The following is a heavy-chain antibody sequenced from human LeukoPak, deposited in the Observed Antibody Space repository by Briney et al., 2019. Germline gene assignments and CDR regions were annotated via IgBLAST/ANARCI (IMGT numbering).Heavy chain of an antibody. J-gene: IGHJ4*02. Sequence: GGSLRLSCAASGITFSSNGMNWVRQAPGKGPEWISYISSTGTSIYYADSAKGRFTISRDNAKNSLYLQMNSLRPEDTAVYYCARAQSRTGTYFLWDYWGQGTLVTVSS. CDR2: ISSTGTSI. V-gene: IGHV3-48*01. CDR3: ARAQSRTGTYFLWDY. D-gene: IGHD2/OR15-2a*01. CDR1: GITFSSNG.